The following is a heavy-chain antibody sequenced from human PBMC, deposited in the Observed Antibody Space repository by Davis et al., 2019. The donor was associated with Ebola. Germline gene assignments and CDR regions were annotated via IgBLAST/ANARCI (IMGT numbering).Heavy chain of an antibody. Sequence: GESLKISCAASGFTFSSYNMNWVRQAPGKGLEWVSYISSSSSTIYYADSVKGRFTISRDNAKNSLYLQMNSLRAEDTAVYYCAKDGGLELPGCFDYWGQGTLVTVSS. CDR3: AKDGGLELPGCFDY. V-gene: IGHV3-48*04. CDR1: GFTFSSYN. D-gene: IGHD1-7*01. J-gene: IGHJ4*02. CDR2: ISSSSSTI.